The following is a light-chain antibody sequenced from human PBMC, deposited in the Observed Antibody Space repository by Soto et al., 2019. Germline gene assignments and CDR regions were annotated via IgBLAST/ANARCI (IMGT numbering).Light chain of an antibody. CDR2: AAY. Sequence: DIQMTQFPSSLSASVGDRFTITSRAGQSISTYLHWYQQKPGKARKLLIHAAYNLQSGVTSRFSGSGSGTDFTLTISSLQPEDFATYYCHPSYTTPQTFGPGTKVEIK. J-gene: IGKJ1*01. V-gene: IGKV1-39*01. CDR1: QSISTY. CDR3: HPSYTTPQT.